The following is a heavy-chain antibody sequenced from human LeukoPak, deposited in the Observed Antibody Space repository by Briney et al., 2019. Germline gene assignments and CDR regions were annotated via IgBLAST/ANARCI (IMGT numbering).Heavy chain of an antibody. CDR2: INHSGST. J-gene: IGHJ6*03. D-gene: IGHD5-12*01. CDR1: GGSFSGYY. CDR3: ARVPYSGYDSYYYYMDV. Sequence: PSETLSLTCVVYGGSFSGYYWSWIRQPPGKGLEWIGEINHSGSTNYNPSLKSRVTISVDTSKNQFSLKLSSVTAADTAVYYCARVPYSGYDSYYYYMDVWGKGTTVTVSS. V-gene: IGHV4-34*01.